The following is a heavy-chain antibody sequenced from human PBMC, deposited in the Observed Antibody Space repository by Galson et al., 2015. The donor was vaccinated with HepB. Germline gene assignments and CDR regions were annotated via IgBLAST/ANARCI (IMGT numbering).Heavy chain of an antibody. Sequence: SLRLSCAASGFTVSSNYMSWVRQAPGKGLEWVSVIYSGGSTYYADSVKGRFTISRDNSKNTLYLQMNSLRAEDTAVYYCARAYPYDSSGWFDPWGQGTLVTVSS. CDR3: ARAYPYDSSGWFDP. J-gene: IGHJ5*02. CDR2: IYSGGST. CDR1: GFTVSSNY. D-gene: IGHD3-22*01. V-gene: IGHV3-66*01.